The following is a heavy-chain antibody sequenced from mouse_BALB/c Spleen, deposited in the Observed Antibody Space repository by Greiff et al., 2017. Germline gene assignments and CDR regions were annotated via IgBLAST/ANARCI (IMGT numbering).Heavy chain of an antibody. Sequence: VQLQQSGAELVRPRTSVKISCKASGYTFTNYWLGWVKQRPGHGLEWIGDIYPGGGYTNYNEKFKGKATLTADTSSSTAYMQLSSLTSEDSAVYFCARSPYGRAYFDYWGQGTTLTVSS. V-gene: IGHV1-63*02. J-gene: IGHJ2*01. CDR1: GYTFTNYW. CDR3: ARSPYGRAYFDY. CDR2: IYPGGGYT. D-gene: IGHD1-1*01.